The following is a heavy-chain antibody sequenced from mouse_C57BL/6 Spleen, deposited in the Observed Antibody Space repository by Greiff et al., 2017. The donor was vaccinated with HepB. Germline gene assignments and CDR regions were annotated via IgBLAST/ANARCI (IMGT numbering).Heavy chain of an antibody. D-gene: IGHD2-5*01. CDR2: IYPRSGNT. Sequence: QVQLKQSGAELARPGASVKLSCKASGYTFTSYGISWVKQRTGQGLEWIGEIYPRSGNTYYNEKFKGKAKLTADKSSSTAYMELRSLTSEDSAVYFCARGDYSNLYAMDYWGQGTSVTVSS. CDR1: GYTFTSYG. V-gene: IGHV1-81*01. CDR3: ARGDYSNLYAMDY. J-gene: IGHJ4*01.